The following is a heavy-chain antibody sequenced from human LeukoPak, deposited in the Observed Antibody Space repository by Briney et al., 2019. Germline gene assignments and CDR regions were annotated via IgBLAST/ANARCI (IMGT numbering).Heavy chain of an antibody. CDR3: ARGRKQLVPPRYYYGMDV. J-gene: IGHJ6*02. CDR1: GGSFSGYY. D-gene: IGHD6-6*01. V-gene: IGHV4-34*01. CDR2: INHSGST. Sequence: SETLSLTCAVYGGSFSGYYWSWISQPPGKGLEWIGEINHSGSTNYNPSLKSRVTISVDTSKNQFSLKLSSVTAADTAVYYCARGRKQLVPPRYYYGMDVWGQGTTVTVSS.